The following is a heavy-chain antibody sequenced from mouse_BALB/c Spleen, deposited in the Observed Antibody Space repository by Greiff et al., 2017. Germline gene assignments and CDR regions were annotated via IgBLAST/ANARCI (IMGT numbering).Heavy chain of an antibody. CDR2: IWAGGST. Sequence: VQLQESGPGLVAPSQSLSITCTVSGFSLTSYGVHWVRQPPGKGLEWLGVIWAGGSTNYNSALMSRLSISKDNSKSQVFLKMNSLQTDDTAMYYCARGIYDGLYYYAMDYWGQGTSVTVSS. J-gene: IGHJ4*01. D-gene: IGHD2-3*01. CDR1: GFSLTSYG. CDR3: ARGIYDGLYYYAMDY. V-gene: IGHV2-9*02.